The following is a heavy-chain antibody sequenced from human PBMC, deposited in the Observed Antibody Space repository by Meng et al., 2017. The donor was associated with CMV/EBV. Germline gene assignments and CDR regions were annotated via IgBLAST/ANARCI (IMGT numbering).Heavy chain of an antibody. J-gene: IGHJ5*02. Sequence: GGSLRLSCAASGFTFSSYAMHWVRQAPGKGLEWVAVISYDGSNKYYADSVKGRITISRDNSKNTLYLQMNSLRAEDTAVYYCARDRVTAAAGVGWFDPWGQGTLVTVSS. V-gene: IGHV3-30*04. CDR1: GFTFSSYA. CDR2: ISYDGSNK. D-gene: IGHD6-13*01. CDR3: ARDRVTAAAGVGWFDP.